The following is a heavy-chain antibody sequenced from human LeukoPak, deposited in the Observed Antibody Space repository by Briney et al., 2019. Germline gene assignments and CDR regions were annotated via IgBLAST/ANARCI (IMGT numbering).Heavy chain of an antibody. CDR3: ARGITASYYYYGMDV. J-gene: IGHJ6*02. Sequence: EASVKVSCKASGYTFTSYAMNWVRQAPGQGLEWMGWINTNTGNPTYAQGFTGRFVFSLDTSVSTAYLQISSLTAEDTAVYYCARGITASYYYYGMDVWGQGTTVTVSS. CDR1: GYTFTSYA. V-gene: IGHV7-4-1*02. CDR2: INTNTGNP. D-gene: IGHD3-16*01.